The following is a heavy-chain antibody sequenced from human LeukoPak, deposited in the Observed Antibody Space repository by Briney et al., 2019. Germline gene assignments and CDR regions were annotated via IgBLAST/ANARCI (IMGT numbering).Heavy chain of an antibody. J-gene: IGHJ4*02. CDR1: GFTFSSYA. CDR3: AGYYDILTGYYYFDY. D-gene: IGHD3-9*01. V-gene: IGHV3-23*01. CDR2: ISGSGGST. Sequence: PGGSLRLSCAASGFTFSSYAMSWVRQAPGKGLEWVSDISGSGGSTYYADSVKGRFTISRDNSKNTLYLQMNSLRAEDTAVYYCAGYYDILTGYYYFDYWGQGTLVTVSS.